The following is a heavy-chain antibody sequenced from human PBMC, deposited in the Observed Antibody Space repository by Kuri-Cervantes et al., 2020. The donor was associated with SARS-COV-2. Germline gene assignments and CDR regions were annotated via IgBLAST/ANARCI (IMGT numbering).Heavy chain of an antibody. CDR3: ARDHDITMVQGVYFDY. CDR2: ISYDGSNK. V-gene: IGHV3-30-3*01. CDR1: EFTFSSYA. Sequence: GESLKISCAASEFTFSSYAMHWVRQAPGKGLEWVAVISYDGSNKYYADSVKGRFTISRDNSKNTLYLQMNSLRAEDTAVYCCARDHDITMVQGVYFDYWGQGTLVTVSS. J-gene: IGHJ4*02. D-gene: IGHD3-10*01.